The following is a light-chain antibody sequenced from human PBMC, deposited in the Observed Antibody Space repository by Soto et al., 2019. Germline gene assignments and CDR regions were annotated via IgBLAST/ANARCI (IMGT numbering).Light chain of an antibody. V-gene: IGLV2-14*01. CDR1: SSDVGGYNY. CDR2: EVN. J-gene: IGLJ1*01. Sequence: QSVLTQPASVSGSPGQSITISCTGTSSDVGGYNYVSWYQQHPGNAPRLMIYEVNNRPSGVPNRFSGSKAGNTASLAISGLQAEDEADYYCCSKTSSRAPFVFATGTKVTVL. CDR3: CSKTSSRAPFV.